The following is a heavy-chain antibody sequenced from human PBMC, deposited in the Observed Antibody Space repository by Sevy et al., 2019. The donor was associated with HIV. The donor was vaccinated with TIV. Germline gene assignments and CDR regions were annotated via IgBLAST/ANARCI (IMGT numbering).Heavy chain of an antibody. CDR1: GFTFSTYT. CDR2: ISGSAGST. V-gene: IGHV3-23*01. CDR3: AKGDRTFYGMDV. Sequence: GGCLRLSCAASGFTFSTYTMNWVRQAPGKGLEWVSAISGSAGSTYYADSLKGRFTISRDNSKNTVHLQMNSLRAEDTAVYYCAKGDRTFYGMDVWGQGTTVTVSS. D-gene: IGHD2-15*01. J-gene: IGHJ6*02.